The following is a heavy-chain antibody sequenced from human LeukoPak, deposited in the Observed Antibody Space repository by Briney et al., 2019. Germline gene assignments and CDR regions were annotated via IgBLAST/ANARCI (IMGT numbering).Heavy chain of an antibody. J-gene: IGHJ5*02. V-gene: IGHV3-7*01. Sequence: GRSLRLSCAASGFTFSSYWMSWVRQAPGKGLEWVANIKQDGSEKYYVDSVKGRFTISRDNAKNSPSLQMDSVRVEDTAVYFCTRGIISWYWFDPWGQGTLVTVSS. CDR1: GFTFSSYW. CDR2: IKQDGSEK. CDR3: TRGIISWYWFDP. D-gene: IGHD6-13*01.